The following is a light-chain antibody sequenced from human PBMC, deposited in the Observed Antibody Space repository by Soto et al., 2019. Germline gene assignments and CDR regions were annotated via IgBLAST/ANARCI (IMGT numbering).Light chain of an antibody. CDR3: GTWDSSLSAVV. Sequence: QSVLTQPASVSGSPGQSITISCTGSGNYIESYNLISWYQQHPGKAPKLIIYDNNKRPSGIPDRFSGSKSGTSATLGITGLQTGDEADYYCGTWDSSLSAVVFGGGTQLTVL. CDR2: DNN. CDR1: GNYIESYNL. J-gene: IGLJ2*01. V-gene: IGLV1-51*01.